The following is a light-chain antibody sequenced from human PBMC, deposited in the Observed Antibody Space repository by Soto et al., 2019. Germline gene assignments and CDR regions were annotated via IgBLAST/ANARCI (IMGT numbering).Light chain of an antibody. CDR3: CSYADGSIYF. CDR2: YVD. J-gene: IGLJ1*01. Sequence: QSALTQPASVSGSPGQSITISCTGTSRDVGAYDYVSWYLQYPDKAPQLLIYYVDHRPSGVSSRFSGSKSGNTASLTISGLXAEDEGDYYCCSYADGSIYFFGTGTKV. CDR1: SRDVGAYDY. V-gene: IGLV2-14*03.